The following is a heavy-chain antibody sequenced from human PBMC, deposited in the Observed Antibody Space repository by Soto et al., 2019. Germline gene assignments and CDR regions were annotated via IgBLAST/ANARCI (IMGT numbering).Heavy chain of an antibody. CDR2: IIPILGIA. J-gene: IGHJ3*02. Sequence: SVKVSCKASGGTFSSYTISWVRQAPGQGLEWMGRIIPILGIANYAQKFQGRVTITADKSTSTAYMELSSLRSEDTAVYYCAAEYADYMYAFDIWGQGTMVTVSS. D-gene: IGHD4-17*01. CDR1: GGTFSSYT. CDR3: AAEYADYMYAFDI. V-gene: IGHV1-69*02.